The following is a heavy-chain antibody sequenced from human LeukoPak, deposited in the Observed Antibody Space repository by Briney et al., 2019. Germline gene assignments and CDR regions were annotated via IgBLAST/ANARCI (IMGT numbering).Heavy chain of an antibody. CDR1: GGSFSGYY. V-gene: IGHV4-34*01. J-gene: IGHJ3*02. CDR2: INHSGST. Sequence: PSETLSLTCAVYGGSFSGYYWSWIRQPPGEGLEWIGEINHSGSTNYNPSLKSRVTISVDTSKNQFSLKLSSVTAADTAVYYCARGSRRRDAFDIWGQGTMVTVSS. CDR3: ARGSRRRDAFDI.